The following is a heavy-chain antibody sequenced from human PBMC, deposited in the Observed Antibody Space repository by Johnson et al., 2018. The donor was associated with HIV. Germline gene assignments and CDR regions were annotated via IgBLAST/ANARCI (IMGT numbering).Heavy chain of an antibody. CDR1: GFSFSDYY. CDR3: AKPNSGYALGLGAFDI. Sequence: VQLVESGGGLVNPGGSLRLSCAASGFSFSDYYMSWIRQAPGKGLEWVANIKQDESEKYYVDSVKGRFTISRDTAKNSLYLQMNSLSAEDTAVYYCAKPNSGYALGLGAFDIWGQGTMVTVSS. J-gene: IGHJ3*02. V-gene: IGHV3-7*01. D-gene: IGHD5-12*01. CDR2: IKQDESEK.